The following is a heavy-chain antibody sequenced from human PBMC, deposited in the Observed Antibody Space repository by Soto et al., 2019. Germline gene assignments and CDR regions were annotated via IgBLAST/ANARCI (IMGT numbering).Heavy chain of an antibody. CDR3: AVDLRSWPAPYYYYYMDV. Sequence: GASVKVSCKASGGTFSSYTISWVRQAPGQRLEWKGRIIPILGIANYAQKFQGRVTITADKSTSTAYMELSSLRSEDTAVYYCAVDLRSWPAPYYYYYMDVWGKGTTVTVSS. CDR1: GGTFSSYT. V-gene: IGHV1-69*02. CDR2: IIPILGIA. J-gene: IGHJ6*03.